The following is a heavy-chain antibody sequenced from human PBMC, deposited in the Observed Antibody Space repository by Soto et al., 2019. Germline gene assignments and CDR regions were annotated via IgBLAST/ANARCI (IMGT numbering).Heavy chain of an antibody. J-gene: IGHJ3*01. Sequence: EVQLLESGGGLIQPGGSLRLSCAASGFTFYYYAMSWVRQAPGKGLEWVSSIVGSGASTYYAESVKGRFTISRDNSKNTLYLQMNSLRAEDTAEYYCAKSQCRLAVAAQGCGAFDVWGQGTMVTVSS. CDR1: GFTFYYYA. CDR2: IVGSGAST. CDR3: AKSQCRLAVAAQGCGAFDV. D-gene: IGHD6-19*01. V-gene: IGHV3-23*01.